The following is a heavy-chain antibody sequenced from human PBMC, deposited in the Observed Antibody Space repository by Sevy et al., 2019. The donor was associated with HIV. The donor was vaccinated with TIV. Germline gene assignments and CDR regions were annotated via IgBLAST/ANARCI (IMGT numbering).Heavy chain of an antibody. CDR2: ISSGSTYT. Sequence: GGSLRLSCEVSGFTFSDFYMSWIRQAPGNGLEWVSDISSGSTYTKSADSVKGRFTISRDNARNSLYLQMNSLRVEDTAVYYCARDRRNYAGQYFDYSGQGTLVTVSS. J-gene: IGHJ4*01. CDR1: GFTFSDFY. V-gene: IGHV3-11*06. D-gene: IGHD1-7*01. CDR3: ARDRRNYAGQYFDY.